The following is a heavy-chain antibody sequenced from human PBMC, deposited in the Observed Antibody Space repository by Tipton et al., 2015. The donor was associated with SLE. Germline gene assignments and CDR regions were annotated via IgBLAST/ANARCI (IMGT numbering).Heavy chain of an antibody. V-gene: IGHV3-48*01. CDR2: VSSTSSLK. CDR3: AREDFTAYMDV. CDR1: GFTFSNYN. D-gene: IGHD2-21*02. J-gene: IGHJ6*02. Sequence: SLRLSCAVSGFTFSNYNMNWVRQVPGKGLEWISFVSSTSSLKYYADSVKGRSTISRDNAKNSLYLQMNSLRVEDTAVYYCAREDFTAYMDVWGQGTTVTVSS.